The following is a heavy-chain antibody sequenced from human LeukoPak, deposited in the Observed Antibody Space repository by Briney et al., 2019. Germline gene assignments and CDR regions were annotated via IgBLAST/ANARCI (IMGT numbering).Heavy chain of an antibody. D-gene: IGHD6-19*01. V-gene: IGHV3-9*01. Sequence: GGSLRLSCAASGFTFDNYAMHWVRQPPGKGLEWVSGISWNSGSIDYADSVKGRFTISRDNAKNSLYLQMNSLRVEDTAFYYCAKDNRRHYTSGPNPDSLHWGQGALVTVSS. CDR1: GFTFDNYA. CDR3: AKDNRRHYTSGPNPDSLH. J-gene: IGHJ4*02. CDR2: ISWNSGSI.